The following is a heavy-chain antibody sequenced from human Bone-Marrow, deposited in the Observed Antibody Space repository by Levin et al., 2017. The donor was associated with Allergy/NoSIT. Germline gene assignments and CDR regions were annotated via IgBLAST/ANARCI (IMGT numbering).Heavy chain of an antibody. Sequence: TSQTLSLTCTVSGDSISSGDYYWSWIRQPPGRGLEWVGYIHYSGSTYYNPSLTSRLTISIDTSKDHFSLKLTSVTDADTAVYYCARADPIWGGYRPTGRIDYWGQGSLVTVSS. CDR3: ARADPIWGGYRPTGRIDY. CDR2: IHYSGST. J-gene: IGHJ4*02. D-gene: IGHD6-25*01. V-gene: IGHV4-30-4*01. CDR1: GDSISSGDYY.